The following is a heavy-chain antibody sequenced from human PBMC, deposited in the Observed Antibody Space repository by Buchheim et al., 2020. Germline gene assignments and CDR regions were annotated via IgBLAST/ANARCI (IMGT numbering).Heavy chain of an antibody. J-gene: IGHJ3*02. V-gene: IGHV3-30*18. CDR1: GFTFSSYG. D-gene: IGHD1-26*01. CDR3: AKALQWELPGRDAFDI. CDR2: ISYDGSNK. Sequence: QVQLVESGGGVVQPGRSLRLSCAASGFTFSSYGMHWVRQAPGKGLEWVAVISYDGSNKYYADSVKGRFTISRANSKNSLYLQMNSLGAEDTAVYYCAKALQWELPGRDAFDIWGQGT.